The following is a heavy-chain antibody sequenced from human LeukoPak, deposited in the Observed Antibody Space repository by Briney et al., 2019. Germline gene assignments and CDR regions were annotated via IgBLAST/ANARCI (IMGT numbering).Heavy chain of an antibody. Sequence: TGGSLRLSCAASGFTFSSYWMHWVRQAPGKGLVRVSRINSDGSSTSYADSVKGRFTISRDNAKNTLYLQMNSLRAEDTAVYYCARVRVDDSRPFDYWGQGTLVTVSS. CDR2: INSDGSST. CDR3: ARVRVDDSRPFDY. J-gene: IGHJ4*02. D-gene: IGHD3-22*01. CDR1: GFTFSSYW. V-gene: IGHV3-74*01.